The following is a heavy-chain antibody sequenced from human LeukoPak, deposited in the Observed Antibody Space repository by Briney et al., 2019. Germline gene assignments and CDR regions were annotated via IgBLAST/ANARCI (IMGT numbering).Heavy chain of an antibody. J-gene: IGHJ5*02. CDR1: GFTFSNYW. D-gene: IGHD3-10*02. Sequence: GGSLRLSCAASGFTFSNYWIHWVRQAPGKGLVWVSRVSTDGSSTTYADSVKGRFTISRDNAKNTLYLQMNSLRAEDTAVYYCARDFAAAAVRGLGWWFDPWGQGTLVTVSS. CDR3: ARDFAAAAVRGLGWWFDP. V-gene: IGHV3-74*03. CDR2: VSTDGSST.